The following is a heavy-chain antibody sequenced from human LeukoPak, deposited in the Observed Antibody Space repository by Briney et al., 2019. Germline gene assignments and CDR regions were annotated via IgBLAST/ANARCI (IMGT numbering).Heavy chain of an antibody. D-gene: IGHD1-26*01. Sequence: GASVKVSCKVSGSTLTELSIHWVRQAPGKGLAWMGGFDPVDGETIYAQEFQGRVTMTEGTSTDTAYMELSSLRSEDTAVYYCATVAASSGTYYLYYFHYWGQGTLVTVSS. CDR3: ATVAASSGTYYLYYFHY. CDR2: FDPVDGET. V-gene: IGHV1-24*01. J-gene: IGHJ4*02. CDR1: GSTLTELS.